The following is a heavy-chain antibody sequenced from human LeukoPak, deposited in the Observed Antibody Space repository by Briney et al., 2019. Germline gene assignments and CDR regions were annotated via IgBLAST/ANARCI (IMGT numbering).Heavy chain of an antibody. CDR2: IYPGDSDT. D-gene: IGHD2-15*01. V-gene: IGHV5-51*01. Sequence: GESLKISCKGSGYSSTSYWIGWVRQMPGKGLEWMGIIYPGDSDTRYSPSFQGQVTISADKSISTAYLQWSSLKASDTAMYYCARRYCSGGSCYYYFDYWGQGTLVTVSS. CDR1: GYSSTSYW. J-gene: IGHJ4*02. CDR3: ARRYCSGGSCYYYFDY.